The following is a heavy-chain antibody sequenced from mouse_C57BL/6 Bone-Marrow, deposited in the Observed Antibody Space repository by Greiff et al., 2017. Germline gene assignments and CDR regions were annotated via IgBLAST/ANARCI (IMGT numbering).Heavy chain of an antibody. V-gene: IGHV1-55*01. CDR2: IYPGSGST. Sequence: VQLQQSGAELVKPGASVKMSCKASGYTFTSYWITWVKQRPGQGLEWIGDIYPGSGSTNYNEKFKSKATLTVDTSSSTAYMQRSSLTSEDSAVYYCAGKFLLLREWYFDVWGTGATVTVSS. D-gene: IGHD1-1*01. CDR1: GYTFTSYW. J-gene: IGHJ1*03. CDR3: AGKFLLLREWYFDV.